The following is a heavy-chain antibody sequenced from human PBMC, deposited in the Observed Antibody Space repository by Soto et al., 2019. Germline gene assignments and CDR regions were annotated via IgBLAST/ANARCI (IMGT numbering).Heavy chain of an antibody. D-gene: IGHD1-26*01. CDR1: GGSISSYY. CDR2: IYYSGST. Sequence: QVQLQESGPGLVKPSETLSLTCTVSGGSISSYYWSWIRQPPGKGLEWIGYIYYSGSTNYNPSLKSRVTISVDTSKNQFSLKLSSVPAADTAVYYCARVWGAAFDIWGQGTMVTVSS. V-gene: IGHV4-59*01. CDR3: ARVWGAAFDI. J-gene: IGHJ3*02.